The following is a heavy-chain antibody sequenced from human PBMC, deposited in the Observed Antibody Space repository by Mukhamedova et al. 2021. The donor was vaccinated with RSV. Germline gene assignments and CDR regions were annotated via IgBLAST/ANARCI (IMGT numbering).Heavy chain of an antibody. CDR2: IKQDESEK. CDR3: ARYSSSSGWLDP. Sequence: EWVANIKQDESEKYYVDSVKGRFTISRDNAKNSLYLQMNILRAEGTAVYYCARYSSSSGWLDPWGQGTLVTVSS. V-gene: IGHV3-7*04. D-gene: IGHD6-6*01. J-gene: IGHJ5*02.